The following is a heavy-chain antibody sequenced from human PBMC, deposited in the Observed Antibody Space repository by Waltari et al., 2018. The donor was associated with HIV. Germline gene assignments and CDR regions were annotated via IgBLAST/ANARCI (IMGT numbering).Heavy chain of an antibody. CDR3: VRSVWSGSSS. D-gene: IGHD3-3*01. CDR1: GGSVSRANFS. Sequence: LHESGPGRVKPSQTLSLTCSVSGGSVSRANFSWSWVRQAPGKGLEWIAYVYDKRTFNYNPSLKNRVTVNTDASKNQFYLSLRSVTGADTATYYCVRSVWSGSSSWGRGTLVIVSS. V-gene: IGHV4-61*01. CDR2: VYDKRTF. J-gene: IGHJ5*02.